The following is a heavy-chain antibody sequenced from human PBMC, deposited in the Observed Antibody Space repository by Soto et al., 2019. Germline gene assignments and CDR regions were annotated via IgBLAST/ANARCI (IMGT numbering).Heavy chain of an antibody. Sequence: GASVKVSCKASGYTFTSYGISWVRQAPGQGLEWMGWISAYNGNTNYAQKLQGRVTMTTDTSTSTAYMELRSLRSDDTAVYYCARDVGYCSGGSCYEGNWFDPWGQGTLVTVSS. CDR2: ISAYNGNT. CDR1: GYTFTSYG. V-gene: IGHV1-18*01. J-gene: IGHJ5*02. CDR3: ARDVGYCSGGSCYEGNWFDP. D-gene: IGHD2-15*01.